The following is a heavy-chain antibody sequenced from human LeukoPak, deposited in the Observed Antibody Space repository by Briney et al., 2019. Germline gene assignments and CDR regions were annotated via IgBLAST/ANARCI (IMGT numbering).Heavy chain of an antibody. CDR3: ARDRPRYFEY. V-gene: IGHV3-48*04. CDR2: ISSTSYTI. Sequence: GGSLRLSCAASGFTFSAYSMTWVRQAPGKGLEWISYISSTSYTIYYADSVKGRFIASRDTAKNSLYLQMNSLRAEDTAVYYCARDRPRYFEYWGQGTLVTVSP. J-gene: IGHJ4*02. CDR1: GFTFSAYS.